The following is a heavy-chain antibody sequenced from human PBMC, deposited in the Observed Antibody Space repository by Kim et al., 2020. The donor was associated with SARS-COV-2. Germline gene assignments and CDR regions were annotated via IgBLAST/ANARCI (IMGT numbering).Heavy chain of an antibody. CDR2: IYPGDSDT. CDR3: ARRITIFGVAYFDY. V-gene: IGHV5-51*01. CDR1: GYSFTSYW. Sequence: GESLKISCKGSGYSFTSYWIGWVRQMPGKGLEWMGIIYPGDSDTRYSPSFQGQVTLSADKSISTAYLQWSSLKASDTAMYYCARRITIFGVAYFDYWGQGTLFTVSS. J-gene: IGHJ4*02. D-gene: IGHD3-3*01.